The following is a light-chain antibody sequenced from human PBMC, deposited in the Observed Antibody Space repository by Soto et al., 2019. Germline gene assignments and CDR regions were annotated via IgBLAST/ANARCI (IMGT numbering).Light chain of an antibody. J-gene: IGKJ4*01. CDR1: QSVSSN. CDR3: QQYNDWPPLT. Sequence: IVLTQSPVTLSVSPGERATLSCRASQSVSSNLAWYQQKPGQAPRLLIYGASTRVTGIPDRFSGSGAGTAFTLTISSLQSEDFAVYYCQQYNDWPPLTFGGGTKVEIK. V-gene: IGKV3-15*01. CDR2: GAS.